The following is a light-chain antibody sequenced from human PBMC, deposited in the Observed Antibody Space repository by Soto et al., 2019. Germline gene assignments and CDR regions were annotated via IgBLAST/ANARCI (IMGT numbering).Light chain of an antibody. CDR1: QDIRNF. CDR2: AAS. CDR3: QNYSSVPA. J-gene: IGKJ3*01. V-gene: IGKV1-27*01. Sequence: DIQMTQSPTSLSASVGDRVTITCRASQDIRNFVAWYQQKPGKAPKLLIYAASTLQSGVPARFSGSGSGTDFTITINSLQPEDVATYSCQNYSSVPAFGPGTKVEIK.